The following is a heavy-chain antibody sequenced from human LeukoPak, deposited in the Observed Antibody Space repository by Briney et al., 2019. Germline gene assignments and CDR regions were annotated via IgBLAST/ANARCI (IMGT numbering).Heavy chain of an antibody. CDR1: GGTFSSYA. CDR3: APGGSGNRRFDP. CDR2: IIPIFGTA. J-gene: IGHJ5*02. Sequence: SVTVSCTASGGTFSSYAISWVRQAPGQGLEWMGGIIPIFGTANYAQKFQGRVTITADESTSTAYMELSSLRSEDTAVYYCAPGGSGNRRFDPWGQGTLVTVSS. V-gene: IGHV1-69*13. D-gene: IGHD4-23*01.